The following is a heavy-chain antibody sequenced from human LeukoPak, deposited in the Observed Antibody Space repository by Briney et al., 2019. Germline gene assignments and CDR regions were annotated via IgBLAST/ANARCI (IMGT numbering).Heavy chain of an antibody. J-gene: IGHJ6*03. Sequence: ASETLSLTCAVYGGSFSNYYWSWIRQPPGRGLEWIGEINDSGRTNYNPSLMSRVTVSVDTSKNQFSLRLTSMTATDTAVYYCARRWNYGRNYYIDVWGNGATVSVSS. CDR1: GGSFSNYY. D-gene: IGHD1-7*01. CDR3: ARRWNYGRNYYIDV. CDR2: INDSGRT. V-gene: IGHV4-34*01.